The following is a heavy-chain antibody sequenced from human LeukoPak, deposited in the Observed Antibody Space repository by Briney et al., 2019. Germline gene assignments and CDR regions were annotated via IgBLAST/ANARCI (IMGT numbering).Heavy chain of an antibody. CDR1: GGSISSSNW. D-gene: IGHD6-19*01. CDR3: ARAEVAVAGTYDY. J-gene: IGHJ4*02. CDR2: IYHSGST. V-gene: IGHV4-4*02. Sequence: SETLSLTCAVSGGSISSSNWWSWVRQPPGKGLEWIGEIYHSGSTNYNPSLKSRVTISVDKSKNQFSLKLSSVTAADTAVYYCARAEVAVAGTYDYWGQGTLVTVSS.